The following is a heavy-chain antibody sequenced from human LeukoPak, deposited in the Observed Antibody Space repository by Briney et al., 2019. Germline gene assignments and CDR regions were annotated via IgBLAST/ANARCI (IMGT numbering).Heavy chain of an antibody. Sequence: ASVKVSCKASGFTFTDYYIHWVRQAPGQGLEWMGYINPHSGGTSSPQKFQGRVAMTTDTSISSAYMDLSSLISDDTAMYYCVREGNELLSKDFDYWGQGTLVPVSS. CDR3: VREGNELLSKDFDY. CDR1: GFTFTDYY. CDR2: INPHSGGT. J-gene: IGHJ4*02. D-gene: IGHD2-2*01. V-gene: IGHV1-2*02.